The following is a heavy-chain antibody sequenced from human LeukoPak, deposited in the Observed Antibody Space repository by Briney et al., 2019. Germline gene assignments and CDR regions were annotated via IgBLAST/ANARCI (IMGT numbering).Heavy chain of an antibody. CDR2: INPNSGGT. CDR3: ARGVGGWSDYYFYYMDV. CDR1: GYTFTGYY. V-gene: IGHV1-2*02. Sequence: ASVKVSCKASGYTFTGYYMHWVRQAPGQGLEWMGCINPNSGGTNYAQKFQGRVTMTRDTSISTAYMELSRLRSDDTAVYYCARGVGGWSDYYFYYMDVWGKGTTVTVSS. D-gene: IGHD1-26*01. J-gene: IGHJ6*03.